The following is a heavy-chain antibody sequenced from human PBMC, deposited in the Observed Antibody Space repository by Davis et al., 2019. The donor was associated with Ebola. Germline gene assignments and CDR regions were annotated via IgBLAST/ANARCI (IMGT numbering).Heavy chain of an antibody. V-gene: IGHV3-33*01. J-gene: IGHJ4*02. CDR1: GFTFSSYG. CDR2: IWYDGSNK. D-gene: IGHD3-22*01. Sequence: GESLKISCAASGFTFSSYGMHWVRQAPGKGLEWVSLIWYDGSNKYYADSVKGRFTISRDNSKNTLYLQMNSLRAEDTAVYYCARVRWTSGYYFDYWGQGTLVTVSS. CDR3: ARVRWTSGYYFDY.